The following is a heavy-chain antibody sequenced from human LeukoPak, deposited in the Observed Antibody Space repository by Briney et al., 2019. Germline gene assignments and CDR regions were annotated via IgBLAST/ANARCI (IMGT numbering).Heavy chain of an antibody. V-gene: IGHV4-38-2*01. CDR2: IYHSGST. CDR3: ARQGSNPAMGGFDP. D-gene: IGHD3-10*01. CDR1: GYSISSGYY. J-gene: IGHJ5*02. Sequence: SETLSLTCAVSGYSISSGYYWGWIRQPPGKGLEWIGSIYHSGSTYYNPSIKSRVTISVDTSKNQFSLKLSSVTAADTAVYYCARQGSNPAMGGFDPWGQGTLVTVSS.